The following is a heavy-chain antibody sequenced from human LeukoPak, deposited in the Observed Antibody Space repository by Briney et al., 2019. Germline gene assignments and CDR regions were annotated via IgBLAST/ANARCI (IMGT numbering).Heavy chain of an antibody. D-gene: IGHD3-10*01. V-gene: IGHV4-61*01. J-gene: IGHJ6*02. Sequence: SETLSLTCTVSGGSVSSGSNYWSWIRQPPGRGLEWIGYIYYSGSTKNNPPLKSRATISADTSKNQFSLKLSSVTAADTAVYYCARGSGSYYYYGMDVWGQGTTVTVSS. CDR2: IYYSGST. CDR1: GGSVSSGSNY. CDR3: ARGSGSYYYYGMDV.